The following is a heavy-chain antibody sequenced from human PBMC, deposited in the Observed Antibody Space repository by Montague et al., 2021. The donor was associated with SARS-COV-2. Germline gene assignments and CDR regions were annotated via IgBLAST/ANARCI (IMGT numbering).Heavy chain of an antibody. Sequence: SLRLSCAASGFTFSSYAMSWVRQAPGKGLEWVSGISDSGGSKYYADSVKGRFTTSRDNSKNTLYLQMNSPRAEDTAVYYCAKGGERITMIVVVITLADFDXWGQGTLVTVSS. CDR3: AKGGERITMIVVVITLADFDX. V-gene: IGHV3-23*01. CDR2: ISDSGGSK. J-gene: IGHJ4*02. D-gene: IGHD3-22*01. CDR1: GFTFSSYA.